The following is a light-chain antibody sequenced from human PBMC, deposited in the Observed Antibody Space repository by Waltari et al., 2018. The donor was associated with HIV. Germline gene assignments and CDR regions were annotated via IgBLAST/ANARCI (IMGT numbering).Light chain of an antibody. J-gene: IGLJ2*01. CDR1: NSDIGTYNY. CDR2: EAN. V-gene: IGLV2-14*03. Sequence: QSALTQPASVSGSPGQSITISCTGTNSDIGTYNYVSWYQQQSGQAPRLLISEANNRPSGVSNRFSGSKAGNTASLSISGLQAEDEGKYYCSSYTATKILVFGGGTDVTVL. CDR3: SSYTATKILV.